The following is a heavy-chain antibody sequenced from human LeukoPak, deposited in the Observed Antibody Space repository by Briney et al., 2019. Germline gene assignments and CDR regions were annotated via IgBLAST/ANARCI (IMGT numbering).Heavy chain of an antibody. CDR1: GFTFSSYG. D-gene: IGHD1-26*01. CDR3: AKDREKPSQIDY. Sequence: GGSLRLSCAASGFTFSSYGMHWVRQAPGKGLEWVAFIRYDGSNKYYADSVRGRFTISRDNSKNTLFLQMTSLRVEDTAVYYCAKDREKPSQIDYWGQGTLVIVSS. J-gene: IGHJ4*02. V-gene: IGHV3-30*02. CDR2: IRYDGSNK.